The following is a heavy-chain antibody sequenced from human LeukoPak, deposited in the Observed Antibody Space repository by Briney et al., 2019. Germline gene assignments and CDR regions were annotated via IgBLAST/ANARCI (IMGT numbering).Heavy chain of an antibody. Sequence: SETLSLTCTASGGSISSYYWSWIRQPAGKGLEWIGRIYTSGSTNYNPSLKSRVTMSVDTSKNQFSLKLSSVTAADTAVYYCAREGYYGSGSYYRPFDYWGQGTLVTVSS. CDR2: IYTSGST. V-gene: IGHV4-4*07. D-gene: IGHD3-10*01. CDR3: AREGYYGSGSYYRPFDY. J-gene: IGHJ4*02. CDR1: GGSISSYY.